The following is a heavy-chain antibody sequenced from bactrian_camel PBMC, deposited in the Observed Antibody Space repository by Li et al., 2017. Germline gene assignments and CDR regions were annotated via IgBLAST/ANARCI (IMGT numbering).Heavy chain of an antibody. CDR1: GYTYRRNSC. J-gene: IGHJ4*01. D-gene: IGHD5*01. V-gene: IGHV3S29*01. Sequence: SCAASGYTYRRNSCVGWFRQAPGKEREGVATIDSDGGINYDDAVKGRFTISTNNAKTILYLQMNNLRLDDTAKYFCAAKGGIWTVCGTKVPNWGLWGRGTQVTVS. CDR3: AAKGGIWTVCGTKVPNWGL. CDR2: IDSDGGI.